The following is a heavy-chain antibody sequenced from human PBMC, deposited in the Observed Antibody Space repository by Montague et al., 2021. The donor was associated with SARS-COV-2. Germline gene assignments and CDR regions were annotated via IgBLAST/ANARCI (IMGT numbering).Heavy chain of an antibody. Sequence: SLRLSCAASGFTFSSYAMHWVRQAPGKGLEYVSGIINNGGTTYYANSVKGRFTISRDNSENTLYLQMGSLRGEDMAVYYCARAPMVRGVSPPQIALDIGGRGTLVTVPS. D-gene: IGHD3-10*01. CDR2: IINNGGTT. J-gene: IGHJ3*02. CDR3: ARAPMVRGVSPPQIALDI. V-gene: IGHV3-64*01. CDR1: GFTFSSYA.